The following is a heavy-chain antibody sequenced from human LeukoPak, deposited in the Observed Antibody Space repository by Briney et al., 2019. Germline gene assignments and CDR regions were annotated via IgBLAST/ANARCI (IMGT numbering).Heavy chain of an antibody. D-gene: IGHD5-24*01. J-gene: IGHJ4*02. Sequence: GGSLRLSCAASGFMFSSNWMSWVRLAPGKELEWVANIKEDGTETYYVDSVKGRFTISRDNAKNSLYLQMDSLRVEDTAVYYCAKEGRSLQTYWGQGTLVTVSS. CDR3: AKEGRSLQTY. CDR1: GFMFSSNW. CDR2: IKEDGTET. V-gene: IGHV3-7*03.